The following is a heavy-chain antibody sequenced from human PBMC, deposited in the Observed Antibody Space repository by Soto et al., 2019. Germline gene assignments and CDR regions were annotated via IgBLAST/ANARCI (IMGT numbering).Heavy chain of an antibody. CDR3: AREVGTIFGKNGYGRDV. V-gene: IGHV3-53*01. Sequence: GGSLRLSCAASGFTVSSNYMSWVRQDPGKGLEWVSVIYIRGSTYYADSVKGRFTISRDNSKNTLYLQMNSLRAEDTAVYYCAREVGTIFGKNGYGRDVWGQATTVTASS. CDR2: IYIRGST. CDR1: GFTVSSNY. J-gene: IGHJ6*02. D-gene: IGHD3-3*01.